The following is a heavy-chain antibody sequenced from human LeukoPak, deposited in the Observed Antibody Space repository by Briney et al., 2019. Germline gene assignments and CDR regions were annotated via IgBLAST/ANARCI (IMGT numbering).Heavy chain of an antibody. CDR3: ARGGIAGRPVYYYYMDV. V-gene: IGHV3-21*01. CDR1: GFTFSSYT. D-gene: IGHD6-6*01. J-gene: IGHJ6*03. Sequence: GGSLRLSCAASGFTFSSYTIHWVRQAPGKGLEWVSSISALSTYISYADSVKGRFTISRDNVEKSAYLVLSGLTAHDTAIYYCARGGIAGRPVYYYYMDVWGKGTTVTVSS. CDR2: ISALSTYI.